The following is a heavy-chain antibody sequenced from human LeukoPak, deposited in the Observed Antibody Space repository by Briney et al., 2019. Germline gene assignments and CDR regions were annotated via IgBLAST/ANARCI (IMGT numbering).Heavy chain of an antibody. CDR3: ARGEYYYYGVDV. Sequence: SETLSLTCAVYGGSFSGYYWSWIRQPPGKGLEWIGEINHSGSTNYNPSLKSRVTISVDTSKNQFSLNLSSVTAADTAVYYCARGEYYYYGVDVWGQGTTVTVSS. CDR2: INHSGST. CDR1: GGSFSGYY. J-gene: IGHJ6*02. V-gene: IGHV4-34*01.